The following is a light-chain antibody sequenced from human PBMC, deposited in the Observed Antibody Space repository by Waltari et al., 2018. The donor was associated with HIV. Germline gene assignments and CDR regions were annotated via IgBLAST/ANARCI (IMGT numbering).Light chain of an antibody. CDR2: DVT. CDR3: CTYAAKYVL. CDR1: GSDVGNFNF. Sequence: QSALTQPRSVSGSPGQSVTISCTRTGSDVGNFNFVSWYQHLPAKAPKLLIYDVTKRPCGVPDPFSGSKSGDTASLTISGLQAEDEADYYCCTYAAKYVLFGGGTNLTVL. J-gene: IGLJ2*01. V-gene: IGLV2-11*01.